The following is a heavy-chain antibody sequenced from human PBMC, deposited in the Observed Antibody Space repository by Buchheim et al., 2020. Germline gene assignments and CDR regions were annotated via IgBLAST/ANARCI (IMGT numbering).Heavy chain of an antibody. D-gene: IGHD6-19*01. V-gene: IGHV1-8*01. J-gene: IGHJ6*03. CDR3: ARGPTYQSLGYSYYCMDV. Sequence: QVQLVQSGAEVKKPGASVKVSCKASGYTFTSSDINWVRQATGQGIEWMGWMNPNSGDTGYAQKFQGRVTMTRSTSISTAYMELSSLTSEDTAVYYCARGPTYQSLGYSYYCMDVWGKGTT. CDR1: GYTFTSSD. CDR2: MNPNSGDT.